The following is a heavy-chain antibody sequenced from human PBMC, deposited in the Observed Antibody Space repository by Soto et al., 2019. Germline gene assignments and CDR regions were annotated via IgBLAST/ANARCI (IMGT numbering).Heavy chain of an antibody. J-gene: IGHJ6*02. Sequence: ASVKVSCKASGYTFTSYYMHWVRQAPGQGLEWMGWISGHNGDTKYVQKFQGRVSMTTDTSTSTASMELRSLRSDDTAVYYCARSGSMPYYYYGMDVWGQGTTVTVSS. CDR2: ISGHNGDT. V-gene: IGHV1-18*04. CDR1: GYTFTSYY. CDR3: ARSGSMPYYYYGMDV. D-gene: IGHD3-10*01.